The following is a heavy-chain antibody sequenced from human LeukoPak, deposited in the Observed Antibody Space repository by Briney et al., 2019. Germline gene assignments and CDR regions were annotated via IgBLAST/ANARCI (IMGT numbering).Heavy chain of an antibody. V-gene: IGHV4-61*02. CDR1: GGSISSSNYY. Sequence: SETLSLTCTVSGGSISSSNYYWSWIRQPAGKGLEWIGRIYTSGSTNYNPSLKSRVTMSVDTSKNQFSLKLSSVTAADTAVYYCAREVAARPYYYYMDVWGKGTTVTVSS. J-gene: IGHJ6*03. CDR2: IYTSGST. CDR3: AREVAARPYYYYMDV. D-gene: IGHD6-6*01.